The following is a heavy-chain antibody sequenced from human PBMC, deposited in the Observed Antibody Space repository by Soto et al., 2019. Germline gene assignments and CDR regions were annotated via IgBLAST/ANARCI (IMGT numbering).Heavy chain of an antibody. Sequence: EVQLVESGGTLVQPGGSLRLSCAASGFTVSSHYMHWVRRAPGKGLEWVSVIYSGGTTYYAGSVRGRFTISRDNSKTTLYLQMNSLRAEDTAVYFCARDRTISDYRSSGALGLWGQGTLVTVSS. CDR1: GFTVSSHY. V-gene: IGHV3-66*01. J-gene: IGHJ4*02. CDR3: ARDRTISDYRSSGALGL. CDR2: IYSGGTT. D-gene: IGHD6-6*01.